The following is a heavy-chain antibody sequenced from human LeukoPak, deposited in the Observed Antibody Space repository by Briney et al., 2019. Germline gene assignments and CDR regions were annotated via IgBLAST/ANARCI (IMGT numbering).Heavy chain of an antibody. CDR1: GFTFSGYW. Sequence: GGSLRLSCAASGFTFSGYWMSWVRQTPEKGLEWVANIKQDGYEKYYVDSVKGRFTISRDNAKNSLYLQMNSLRADDTAIYYCARDKIVGPTTLDYWGQGTRVAVSS. J-gene: IGHJ4*02. D-gene: IGHD1-26*01. CDR2: IKQDGYEK. V-gene: IGHV3-7*01. CDR3: ARDKIVGPTTLDY.